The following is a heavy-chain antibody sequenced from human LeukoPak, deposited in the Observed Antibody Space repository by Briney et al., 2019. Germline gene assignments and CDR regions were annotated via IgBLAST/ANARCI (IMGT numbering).Heavy chain of an antibody. CDR3: ARFAAGGSYYYYMDV. D-gene: IGHD6-25*01. V-gene: IGHV3-48*01. J-gene: IGHJ6*03. Sequence: GGSLRLSCAASGFSFSSYTMNWVRQPPGKGLEWVTNIGTSSTTIYYADSVKGRFTISRDNAKNSLYLQMNSLRADDTAVYYCARFAAGGSYYYYMDVWGKGTTVTVSS. CDR2: IGTSSTTI. CDR1: GFSFSSYT.